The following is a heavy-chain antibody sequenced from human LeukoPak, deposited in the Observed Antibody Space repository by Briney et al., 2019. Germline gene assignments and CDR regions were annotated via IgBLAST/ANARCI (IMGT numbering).Heavy chain of an antibody. CDR1: GCSISSYY. CDR3: ARDENYDILTGYPEYYFDY. Sequence: SETLSLTCTVSGCSISSYYWSWLRQPAGKGLEWIGRIYTSGSTNYNPSLKSRVTMSVDTSKKQFSLKLSSVTAADTAVYYWARDENYDILTGYPEYYFDYWGQGTLVTVSS. CDR2: IYTSGST. V-gene: IGHV4-4*07. D-gene: IGHD3-9*01. J-gene: IGHJ4*02.